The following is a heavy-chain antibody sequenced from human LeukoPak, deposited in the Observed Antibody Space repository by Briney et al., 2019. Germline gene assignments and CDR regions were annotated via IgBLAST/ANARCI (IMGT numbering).Heavy chain of an antibody. CDR1: GYTFTVYY. CDR2: INPNSGGT. V-gene: IGHV1-2*02. CDR3: ARDGGAVVVPAAFDY. Sequence: ASVKVSCKASGYTFTVYYMHWVRQAPGQGLEWMGWINPNSGGTNYAQKFQGRVTMTRDTSSSTAYMERSRLRSDDTAVYYCARDGGAVVVPAAFDYWGKGTLVSVSS. D-gene: IGHD2-2*01. J-gene: IGHJ4*02.